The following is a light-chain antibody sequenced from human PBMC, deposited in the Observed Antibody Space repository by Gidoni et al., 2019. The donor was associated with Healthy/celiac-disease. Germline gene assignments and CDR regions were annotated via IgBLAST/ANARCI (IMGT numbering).Light chain of an antibody. V-gene: IGKV1-9*01. J-gene: IGKJ1*01. CDR3: QQLNSYPRT. Sequence: DIELTQSPSFLSASVGDRVTITCRASQGISSYLAWYQQKQGKAPNLLIYAASTLQSGVPARFIGSGSWTEFTLTISSLQPEDFATYYCQQLNSYPRTFGQGTKVEIK. CDR1: QGISSY. CDR2: AAS.